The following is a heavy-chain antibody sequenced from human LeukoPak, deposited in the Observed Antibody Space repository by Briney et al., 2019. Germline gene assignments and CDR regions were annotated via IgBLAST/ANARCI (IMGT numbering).Heavy chain of an antibody. Sequence: GESLKISCKGSGYSFTDYWIAWVRQMPGKGLEWMGVIYPRDSDTRYSPSFQGQVTISADKSITTAYLQWSNLKASDTAMYYCARPPSRDGYNPDFDYWGQGTLVTVST. CDR3: ARPPSRDGYNPDFDY. D-gene: IGHD5-24*01. CDR2: IYPRDSDT. V-gene: IGHV5-51*01. CDR1: GYSFTDYW. J-gene: IGHJ4*02.